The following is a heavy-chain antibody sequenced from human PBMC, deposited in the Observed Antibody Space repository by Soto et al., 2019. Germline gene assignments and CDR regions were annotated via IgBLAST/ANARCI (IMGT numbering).Heavy chain of an antibody. Sequence: GGSLRLSCAASGFTFSGSSIHWVRQASGKGLEWVGRIRSRTDNYATAYGASVKGRFTVSRDDSKNTAYLQMNSLKTEDTAVYFRPTSPGTQKWGQGTPVSVPS. V-gene: IGHV3-73*01. CDR1: GFTFSGSS. CDR2: IRSRTDNYAT. CDR3: PTSPGTQK. J-gene: IGHJ4*01.